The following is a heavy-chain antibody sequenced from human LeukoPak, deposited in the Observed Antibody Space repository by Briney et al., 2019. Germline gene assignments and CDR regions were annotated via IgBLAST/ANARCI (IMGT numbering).Heavy chain of an antibody. CDR2: IYSGGST. Sequence: GGSLRLSCAASGFTFSSYWMSWVRQAPGKGLEWVSVIYSGGSTYYADSVKGRFTISRDNSKNTLYLQMNSLRAEDTAVYYCARGPGEDTDYWGQGTLVTVSS. J-gene: IGHJ4*02. D-gene: IGHD4-17*01. CDR1: GFTFSSYW. CDR3: ARGPGEDTDY. V-gene: IGHV3-66*01.